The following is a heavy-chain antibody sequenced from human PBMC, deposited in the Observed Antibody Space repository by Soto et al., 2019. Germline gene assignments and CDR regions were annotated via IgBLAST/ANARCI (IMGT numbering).Heavy chain of an antibody. Sequence: QVQLVESGGGVVQPGMSLRLSCAASGFTFSSYAMHWVRKAPGKGLEWVAVISYDGSNKYYADSVKGRFTISRDNSKITLYLQMNSLRAEDTAVYYWARDVYGTSTFLDYWGQGTLVTVSS. CDR1: GFTFSSYA. D-gene: IGHD2-2*01. CDR2: ISYDGSNK. V-gene: IGHV3-30-3*01. J-gene: IGHJ4*02. CDR3: ARDVYGTSTFLDY.